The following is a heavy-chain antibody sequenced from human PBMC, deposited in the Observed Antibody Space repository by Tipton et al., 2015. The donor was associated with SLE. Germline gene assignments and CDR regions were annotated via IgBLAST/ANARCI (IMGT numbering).Heavy chain of an antibody. CDR3: AKVVGSNWDDELFDS. CDR1: GFSFSSYA. J-gene: IGHJ4*02. V-gene: IGHV3-23*03. Sequence: SLRLSCAASGFSFSSYAMSWVRQAPGKGLEWVSIIYNTGSAYYSDSVKGRFTISRDNSMNTVSLQMNRLRPGDTAVYYCAKVVGSNWDDELFDSWGQGTLVTVSS. D-gene: IGHD1-1*01. CDR2: IIYNTGSA.